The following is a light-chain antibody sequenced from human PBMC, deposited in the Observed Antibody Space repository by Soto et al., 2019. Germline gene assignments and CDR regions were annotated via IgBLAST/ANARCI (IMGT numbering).Light chain of an antibody. CDR2: WAS. V-gene: IGKV4-1*01. J-gene: IGKJ1*01. CDR1: QSVLSSSNNKNY. CDR3: QQYYSSPPT. Sequence: EIVMTQSPDSLAVSLGERATINCKSSQSVLSSSNNKNYLAWYQRKPGQPPKLLIYWASTRESGVPDRFSGSGSGADFTLTISSLQAEDVAVYYCQQYYSSPPTFGQGTKVEIK.